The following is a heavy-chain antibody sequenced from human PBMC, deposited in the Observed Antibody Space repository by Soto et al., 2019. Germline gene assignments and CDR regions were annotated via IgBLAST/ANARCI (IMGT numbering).Heavy chain of an antibody. V-gene: IGHV3-21*01. CDR1: GFTFSSYS. CDR2: ISSSSSYI. CDR3: ARYIFGALPNYYMDV. D-gene: IGHD3-10*01. J-gene: IGHJ6*03. Sequence: EVQLVESGGGLVKPGGSLRLSCAASGFTFSSYSMNWVRQAPGKGLEWVSSISSSSSYIYYADSVKGRFTISRDNAKNSLYLQMNSLRAEDTAVYYCARYIFGALPNYYMDVWGKGTKVTVSS.